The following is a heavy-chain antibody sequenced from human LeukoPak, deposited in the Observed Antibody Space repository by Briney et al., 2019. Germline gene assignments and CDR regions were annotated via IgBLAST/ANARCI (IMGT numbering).Heavy chain of an antibody. CDR2: IIPILGIA. V-gene: IGHV1-69*04. CDR1: GYTFTSYG. J-gene: IGHJ4*02. CDR3: ARDQGSSKDFDY. D-gene: IGHD3-10*01. Sequence: SVKVSCKASGYTFTSYGISWARQAPGQGLEWMGRIIPILGIANYAQKFQGRVTITADKSTSTAYMELSSLRSEDTAVYYCARDQGSSKDFDYWGQGTLVTVSS.